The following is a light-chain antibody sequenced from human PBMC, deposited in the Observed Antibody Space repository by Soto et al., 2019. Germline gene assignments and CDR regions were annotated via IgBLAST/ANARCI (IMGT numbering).Light chain of an antibody. CDR3: QSYDSSLSGWV. J-gene: IGLJ3*02. CDR1: SSNIGAGYD. Sequence: SVLTQPPSVSGAPGQRVTISCTGSSSNIGAGYDVHWYQQLPGTAPKLLIYGNSNRPSGVPDRFSGSKSGTSASLAITGLRAEDEADYSCQSYDSSLSGWVFGGGTKLTVL. V-gene: IGLV1-40*01. CDR2: GNS.